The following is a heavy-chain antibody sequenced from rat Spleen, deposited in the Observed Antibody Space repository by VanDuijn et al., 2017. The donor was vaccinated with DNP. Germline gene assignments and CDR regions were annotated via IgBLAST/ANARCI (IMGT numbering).Heavy chain of an antibody. J-gene: IGHJ2*01. CDR2: RSSGGIT. Sequence: QVQLKESGPGLVQPSQTLSLSCTVSGFSLTRYAVAWVRQPPGKGLEWIAARSSGGITYYNSALKSRLSISRDTSESQVFLKMNSLQTEDTAMYFCARSDYSDDSYYYGYFDYWGQGVMVTVSS. CDR3: ARSDYSDDSYYYGYFDY. V-gene: IGHV2-6*01. D-gene: IGHD1-12*02. CDR1: GFSLTRYA.